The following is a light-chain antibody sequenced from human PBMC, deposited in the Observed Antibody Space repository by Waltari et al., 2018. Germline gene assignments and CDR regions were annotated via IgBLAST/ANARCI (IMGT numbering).Light chain of an antibody. CDR1: GSDVGGYAS. J-gene: IGLJ1*01. CDR2: DVN. Sequence: QSALTQPASVSGSPGQSITISCSGTGSDVGGYASVSCYQRNPGKVPKLMIYDVNKRPSGVSDRFSGSKSGYTASLTISGLQAQDEADYYCSSYTSSRAIFVFGIGTKVTVL. V-gene: IGLV2-14*01. CDR3: SSYTSSRAIFV.